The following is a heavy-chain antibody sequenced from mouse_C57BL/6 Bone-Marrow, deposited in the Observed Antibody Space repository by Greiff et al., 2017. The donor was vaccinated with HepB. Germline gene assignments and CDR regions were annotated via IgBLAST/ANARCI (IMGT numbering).Heavy chain of an antibody. V-gene: IGHV1-81*01. Sequence: VQLQESGAELARPGASVKLSCKASGYTFTSYGISWVKQRTGQGLEWIGEIYPRSGNTYYNEKFKGKATLTADKSSSTAYMELRSLTSEDSAVYFCARRGLPWYFDVWGTGTTVTVSS. CDR3: ARRGLPWYFDV. CDR2: IYPRSGNT. CDR1: GYTFTSYG. J-gene: IGHJ1*03. D-gene: IGHD2-4*01.